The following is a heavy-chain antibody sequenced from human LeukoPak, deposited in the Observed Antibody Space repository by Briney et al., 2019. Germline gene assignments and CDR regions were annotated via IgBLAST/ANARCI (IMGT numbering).Heavy chain of an antibody. CDR2: IYPGDSDT. CDR3: ASLRGYYDSSGYYPYDAFDI. Sequence: GASLKISCKGSGYSFTNYWIGWVRQMPGEGLEWMGIIYPGDSDTRYSPSFQGQVTISADKSISTAYLQWSSLKASDTAKYYCASLRGYYDSSGYYPYDAFDIWGQGTMVTVSS. D-gene: IGHD3-22*01. CDR1: GYSFTNYW. V-gene: IGHV5-51*01. J-gene: IGHJ3*02.